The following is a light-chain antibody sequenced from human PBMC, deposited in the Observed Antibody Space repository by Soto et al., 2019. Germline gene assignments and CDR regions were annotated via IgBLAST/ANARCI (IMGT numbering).Light chain of an antibody. CDR2: AVN. J-gene: IGLJ1*01. V-gene: IGLV2-14*01. Sequence: QSTRTQPASVPGYPGQSITISCNGTSSDVGGYNYVSWYQQHPGKAPKLMIFAVNNRPSGVSNRFSGSKSGNTASLNISGLQAEDEADYYCSSFSSGSNRYVLGTGTRSPS. CDR3: SSFSSGSNRYV. CDR1: SSDVGGYNY.